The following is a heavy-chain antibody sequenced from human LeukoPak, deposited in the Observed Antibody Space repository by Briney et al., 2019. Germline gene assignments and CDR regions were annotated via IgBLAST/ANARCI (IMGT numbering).Heavy chain of an antibody. CDR2: IIPILGIA. V-gene: IGHV1-69*04. CDR1: GGTFSSYA. CDR3: ARDAGTGGSYLFDY. J-gene: IGHJ4*02. D-gene: IGHD1-26*01. Sequence: ASVKVSCKASGGTFSSYAISWVRQAPGQGLEWMGRIIPILGIANYAQKFQGRVTITADESTSTAYMELSSLRSEDTAVYYCARDAGTGGSYLFDYWGQGTLVTVSS.